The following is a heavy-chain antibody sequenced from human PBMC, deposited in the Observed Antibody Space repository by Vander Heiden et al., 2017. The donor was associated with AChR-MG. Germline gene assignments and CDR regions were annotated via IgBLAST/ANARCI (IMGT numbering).Heavy chain of an antibody. Sequence: EVQLVESGGGLVQPGGSLNPPCEASGFPFSDSARHWVRQAAGKGLEWVSRIRSKPNTYATAYAASVKGRFTISRDESKNTAYLQVNGLKTEDTAMYYCTRHEEIAPAGQDYWGQGTLVTVSS. V-gene: IGHV3-73*02. CDR2: IRSKPNTYAT. CDR3: TRHEEIAPAGQDY. J-gene: IGHJ4*02. D-gene: IGHD6-13*01. CDR1: GFPFSDSA.